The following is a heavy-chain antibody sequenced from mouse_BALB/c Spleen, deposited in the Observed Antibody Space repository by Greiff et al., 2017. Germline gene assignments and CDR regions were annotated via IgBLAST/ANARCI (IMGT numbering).Heavy chain of an antibody. D-gene: IGHD2-1*01. CDR1: GFTFTDYY. CDR2: IRNKANGYTT. Sequence: EVKLVESGGGLVQPGGSLRLSCATSGFTFTDYYMSWVRQPPGKALEWLGFIRNKANGYTTEYSASVKGRFTISRDNSQSILYLQMNTLRAEDSATYYCARDGNGNYDAWFAYWGQGTLVTVSA. V-gene: IGHV7-3*02. CDR3: ARDGNGNYDAWFAY. J-gene: IGHJ3*01.